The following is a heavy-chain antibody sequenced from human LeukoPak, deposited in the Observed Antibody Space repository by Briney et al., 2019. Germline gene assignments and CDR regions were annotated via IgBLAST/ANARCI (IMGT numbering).Heavy chain of an antibody. V-gene: IGHV4-61*02. D-gene: IGHD3-22*01. J-gene: IGHJ4*02. CDR1: GGSISSSSYY. CDR3: ARGRSGYYYSLFDY. Sequence: SETLSLTCTVSGGSISSSSYYWSWIRQPAGKGLEWIGRIYTSGSTNYNPSLKSRVTISVDTSKNQFSLKLSSVTAADTAVYYCARGRSGYYYSLFDYWGQGTLVTVSS. CDR2: IYTSGST.